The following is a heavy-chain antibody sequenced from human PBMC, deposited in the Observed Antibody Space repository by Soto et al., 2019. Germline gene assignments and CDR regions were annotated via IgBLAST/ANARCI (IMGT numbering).Heavy chain of an antibody. V-gene: IGHV4-59*01. J-gene: IGHJ3*02. CDR2: SHYSGNT. D-gene: IGHD1-1*01. CDR3: ARMNQLAPKRNAFDI. CDR1: GGSIISYF. Sequence: PSETLSLTCSVSGGSIISYFWTWIRQSPGKGLQWIGYSHYSGNTNYNPSLKSRVTMSVDTSKNQFSLNLASVTAADTAVYYCARMNQLAPKRNAFDIWGQGTMVTVSS.